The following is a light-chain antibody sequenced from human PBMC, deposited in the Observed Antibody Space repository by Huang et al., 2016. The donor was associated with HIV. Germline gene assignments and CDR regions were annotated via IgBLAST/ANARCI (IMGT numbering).Light chain of an antibody. CDR2: GAS. V-gene: IGKV3-20*01. Sequence: DIVLTQSPGTLSLSPGERAALSCRASQNITNNFLAWYQQISGQAPWLLIYGASSRAIGIPDRFSGSGSGTDFTLTIGRLEPQDSAVYYCQQYLTPPLTFGGGTNVEIK. J-gene: IGKJ4*01. CDR3: QQYLTPPLT. CDR1: QNITNNF.